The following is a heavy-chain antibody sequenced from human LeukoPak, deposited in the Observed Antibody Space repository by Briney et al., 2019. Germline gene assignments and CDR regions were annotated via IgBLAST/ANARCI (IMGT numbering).Heavy chain of an antibody. J-gene: IGHJ4*02. D-gene: IGHD3-22*01. CDR3: AKDRGTESCYYDSSGYPWSSDY. CDR2: ISGSGGSP. V-gene: IGHV3-23*01. CDR1: GSTLRSYA. Sequence: GGSLRLSCAAPGSTLRSYAMSWFRQPPGKGLEWAPPISGSGGSPYYADSVKGRFTISRDNSKNTLYLQMNSLRAEDTAVYYCAKDRGTESCYYDSSGYPWSSDYWGQGTLVTVSS.